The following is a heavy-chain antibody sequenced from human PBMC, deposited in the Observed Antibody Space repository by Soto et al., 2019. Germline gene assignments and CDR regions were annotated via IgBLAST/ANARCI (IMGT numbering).Heavy chain of an antibody. J-gene: IGHJ6*02. D-gene: IGHD2-2*01. Sequence: GGALRLSCAASGFTFSDYYMSWVRQAPGKGLECISYISRSDNTVYYADSVKGRFTISRDNTKNSLYLQMNSLRAEDTAVYYCARGHQYFHPWGQGTTVTVSS. V-gene: IGHV3-11*01. CDR1: GFTFSDYY. CDR2: ISRSDNTV. CDR3: ARGHQYFHP.